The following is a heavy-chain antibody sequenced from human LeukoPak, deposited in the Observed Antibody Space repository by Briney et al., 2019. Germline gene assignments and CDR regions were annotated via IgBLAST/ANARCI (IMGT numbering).Heavy chain of an antibody. CDR3: ARDLYYGSGTYHAFDI. J-gene: IGHJ3*02. CDR1: GFTFSSYG. D-gene: IGHD3-10*01. Sequence: GGSLRLSCAASGFTFSSYGMSWVRQAPGKGLEWVSDISGSGGSSYYADSVKGRFTISRDNSKNTLYLQMNSLRAEDTAVYYCARDLYYGSGTYHAFDIWGQGTMVTVSS. V-gene: IGHV3-23*01. CDR2: ISGSGGSS.